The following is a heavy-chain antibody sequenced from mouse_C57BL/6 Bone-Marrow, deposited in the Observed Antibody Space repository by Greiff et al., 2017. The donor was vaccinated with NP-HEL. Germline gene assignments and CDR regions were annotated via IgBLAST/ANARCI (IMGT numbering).Heavy chain of an antibody. Sequence: EVQRVESEGGLVQPGSSMKLSCTASGFTFSDYYMAWVRQVPEKGLEWVANINYDGSITYYLDSLKSRFIISRDNAKNILYLQMSSLKSEDTATYYCARDRSTTVVGGNWYFDVWGTGTTVTVSS. CDR1: GFTFSDYY. J-gene: IGHJ1*03. V-gene: IGHV5-16*01. D-gene: IGHD1-1*01. CDR3: ARDRSTTVVGGNWYFDV. CDR2: INYDGSIT.